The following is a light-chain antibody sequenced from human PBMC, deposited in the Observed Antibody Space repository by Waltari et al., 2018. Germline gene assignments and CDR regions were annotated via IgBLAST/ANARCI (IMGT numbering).Light chain of an antibody. CDR2: RNN. CDR1: RSTNGINY. V-gene: IGLV1-47*01. J-gene: IGLJ3*02. Sequence: QSVLTQPPSASGTPGQRVTIPCSGSRSTNGINYVYWYQHLPGTTPKLLIYRNNQRPSGVPDRFSGSKSGTSASLAISGLRSEDEADYYCAAWDDTLSAVLFGGGTNLTVL. CDR3: AAWDDTLSAVL.